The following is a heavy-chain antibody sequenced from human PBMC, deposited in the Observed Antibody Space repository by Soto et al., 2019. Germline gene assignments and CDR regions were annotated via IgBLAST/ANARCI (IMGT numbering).Heavy chain of an antibody. CDR2: ISNDGSNK. V-gene: IGHV3-30*18. CDR1: GFSFSTYG. J-gene: IGHJ6*02. Sequence: PGGSLRLSCAASGFSFSTYGMHWVRQAPGKGLEWVAFISNDGSNKYYADSVKGRFTISRDNSKNTLYLQMNSLRAEDTAVYYCAKGRSYYYYYGVDGWGQGTTVTVSS. CDR3: AKGRSYYYYYGVDG.